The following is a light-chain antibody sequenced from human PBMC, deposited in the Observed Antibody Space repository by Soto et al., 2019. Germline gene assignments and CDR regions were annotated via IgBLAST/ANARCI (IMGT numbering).Light chain of an antibody. CDR3: SSSTSSATRV. CDR1: NSDVGGYNY. V-gene: IGLV2-14*01. CDR2: EVS. Sequence: QSALTQPASVSGSPGQSITFSCTGTNSDVGGYNYVSWFQQHPGKAPKLMIYEVSNRPSGVSNRFSGSKSGNTASLTISGLQAEDEADYYCSSSTSSATRVFGGGTQLTVL. J-gene: IGLJ3*02.